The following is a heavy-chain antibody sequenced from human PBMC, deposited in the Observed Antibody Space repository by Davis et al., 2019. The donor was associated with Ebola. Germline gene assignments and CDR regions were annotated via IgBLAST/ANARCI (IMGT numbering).Heavy chain of an antibody. D-gene: IGHD4-17*01. CDR3: ARGYGDYQVDAFDI. Sequence: MPGGSLRLSCTVSGGSISRYYWSWIRQPPGKGLEWIGYIYYLGSTNYNPSLKSRVTISVDTSKNQFSLKLSSVTAADTAVYYCARGYGDYQVDAFDIWGQGTMVTVSS. J-gene: IGHJ3*02. CDR1: GGSISRYY. V-gene: IGHV4-59*01. CDR2: IYYLGST.